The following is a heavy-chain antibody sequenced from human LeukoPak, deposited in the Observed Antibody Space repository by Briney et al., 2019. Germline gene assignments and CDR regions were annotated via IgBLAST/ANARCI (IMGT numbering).Heavy chain of an antibody. J-gene: IGHJ4*02. V-gene: IGHV1-2*02. CDR2: INPKSGKT. CDR1: GYTFTGYY. CDR3: ATDRPVTMVTTEWDY. D-gene: IGHD4-17*01. Sequence: ASVKVSCKASGYTFTGYYMHWVRQAPGQGLEWMGWINPKSGKTNYAQKFQGRVTVTRDTSINTAFMDLSGLTSDDTAVYYCATDRPVTMVTTEWDYWGQGSLVTVSS.